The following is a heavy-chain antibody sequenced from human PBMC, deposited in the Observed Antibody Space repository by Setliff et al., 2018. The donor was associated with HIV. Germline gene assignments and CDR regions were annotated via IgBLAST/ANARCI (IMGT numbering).Heavy chain of an antibody. Sequence: GESLKISCAASGFTFYIYEMNWVRQAPGKGLEWVSYISGSYTTYYADSVKGRFTVSRDNAQGLVSLQMNSLRPEDSAVYYCARLPNPKERSYWRLPFDIWGQGATVTVSS. V-gene: IGHV3-48*03. CDR3: ARLPNPKERSYWRLPFDI. CDR2: ISGSYTT. D-gene: IGHD1-26*01. J-gene: IGHJ3*02. CDR1: GFTFYIYE.